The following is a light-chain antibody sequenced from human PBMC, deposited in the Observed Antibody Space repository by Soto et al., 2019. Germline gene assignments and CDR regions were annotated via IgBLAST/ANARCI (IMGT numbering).Light chain of an antibody. V-gene: IGKV3-20*01. CDR3: QEYGSSRT. Sequence: VLTQSPGTLSLSPGERATLSCRDRQSVGSTYVAWYQQKPGQAPRLLIYGASSRATGIPDRFSGSGSGTDFTLTISGLETDDFAVYYCQEYGSSRTFGQGTRVEIK. CDR1: QSVGSTY. J-gene: IGKJ1*01. CDR2: GAS.